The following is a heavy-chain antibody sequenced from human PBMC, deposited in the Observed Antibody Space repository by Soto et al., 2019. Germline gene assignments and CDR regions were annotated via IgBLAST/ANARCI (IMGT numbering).Heavy chain of an antibody. J-gene: IGHJ6*02. D-gene: IGHD3-10*02. CDR3: ARGVFGESPYYYYFGMDV. Sequence: QVQLVESGGGVVQPGRSLRLSCAASGFTFSSYGMHWVRQAPGKGLEWVAVIWYDGSNKYYADSVKGRFTISRDNSKNTLYLQMNSLRAEDTAVYYCARGVFGESPYYYYFGMDVSGQGTTVTVSS. CDR1: GFTFSSYG. V-gene: IGHV3-33*01. CDR2: IWYDGSNK.